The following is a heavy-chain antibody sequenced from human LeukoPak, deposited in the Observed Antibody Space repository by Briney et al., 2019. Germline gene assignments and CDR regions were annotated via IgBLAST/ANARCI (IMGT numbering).Heavy chain of an antibody. CDR3: AGTVVRGSTYGYYFDY. D-gene: IGHD3-10*01. CDR2: IIPIFGTA. V-gene: IGHV1-69*05. J-gene: IGHJ4*02. Sequence: ASVKVSCKASGGTFSSYAISWVRQAPGQGLEWMGGIIPIFGTANYAQKFQGRVTITTDESTSTAYMELSSLRSEDTAAYYCAGTVVRGSTYGYYFDYWGQGTLSPSPQ. CDR1: GGTFSSYA.